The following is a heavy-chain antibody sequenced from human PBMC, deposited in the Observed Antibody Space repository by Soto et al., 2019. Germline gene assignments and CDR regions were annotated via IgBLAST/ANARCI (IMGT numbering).Heavy chain of an antibody. V-gene: IGHV4-4*02. J-gene: IGHJ4*02. Sequence: SETLSLTCDVSGGSITSSHWWSWVRPPPGTGLEWIGKISHSVTVNYNAGLRSRATISVDRPRNKLSLKLISVTAADTAVYYCARDYDAFDYRGQGTPVTVSS. D-gene: IGHD3-22*01. CDR1: GGSITSSHW. CDR2: ISHSVTV. CDR3: ARDYDAFDY.